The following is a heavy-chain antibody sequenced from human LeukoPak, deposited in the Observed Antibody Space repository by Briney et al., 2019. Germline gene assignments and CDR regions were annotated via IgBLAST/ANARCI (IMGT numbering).Heavy chain of an antibody. V-gene: IGHV1-18*01. CDR3: ARMVTGTAMVHFDY. D-gene: IGHD5-18*01. Sequence: GASVKVSCKASGYTFTSYDINWVRQATGQGLEWMGWMNPNSGNTNYAQKLQGRVTMTTDTSTSTAYMELRSLRSDDTAVYYCARMVTGTAMVHFDYWGQGTLVTVSS. CDR1: GYTFTSYD. CDR2: MNPNSGNT. J-gene: IGHJ4*02.